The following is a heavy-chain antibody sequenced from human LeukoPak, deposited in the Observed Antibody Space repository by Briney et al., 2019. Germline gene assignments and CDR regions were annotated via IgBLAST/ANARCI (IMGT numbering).Heavy chain of an antibody. D-gene: IGHD6-19*01. Sequence: PSETLSLTCTVPGGSISSYYWSWIRQPAGKGLEWIGRIYATGSTNYNPSLKSRVTMSVDTSKNQFSLNLNSVTAADTAVYYCARVGYSSGWYPLDYWGQGTLVTVSS. CDR2: IYATGST. CDR1: GGSISSYY. CDR3: ARVGYSSGWYPLDY. V-gene: IGHV4-4*07. J-gene: IGHJ4*02.